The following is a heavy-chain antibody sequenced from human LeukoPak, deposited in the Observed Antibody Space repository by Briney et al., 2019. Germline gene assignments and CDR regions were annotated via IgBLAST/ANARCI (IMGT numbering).Heavy chain of an antibody. CDR2: ISAYNGNT. D-gene: IGHD6-19*01. J-gene: IGHJ4*02. CDR1: GYTFTSYG. V-gene: IGHV1-18*01. Sequence: GASVKVSCKVSGYTFTSYGISWVRQAPGQGLEWMGWISAYNGNTNYAQKLQGRVTMTTDTSTSTAYMELRSLRSDDTAVYYCARDRGAVAGTMEWVDYWGQGTLVTVSS. CDR3: ARDRGAVAGTMEWVDY.